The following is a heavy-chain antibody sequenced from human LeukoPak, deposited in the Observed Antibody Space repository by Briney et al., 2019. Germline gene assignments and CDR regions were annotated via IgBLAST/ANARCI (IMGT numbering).Heavy chain of an antibody. CDR3: ARVNDWFNP. V-gene: IGHV4-30-4*08. Sequence: SQTLSLTCTVSGGSISSGGYYWRWLRQPPGKGLEWIGYIYYSGSTYYNPSLKSRITISVDTSKNQYSLKLSSVTAADTAVYYCARVNDWFNPWDQGSLVTVSS. CDR2: IYYSGST. J-gene: IGHJ5*02. CDR1: GGSISSGGYY.